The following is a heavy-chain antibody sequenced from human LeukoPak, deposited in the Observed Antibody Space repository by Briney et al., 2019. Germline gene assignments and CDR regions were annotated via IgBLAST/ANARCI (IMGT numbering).Heavy chain of an antibody. Sequence: SETLSLTCTVSGGSISSGDYYWSWIRQPPGKGLEWIGYIYYSGSTYYNPSLKSRVTISVDTSKNQFSLKLSSVTAADTAVYYCARDYGDTQGGWFDPWGQGTLVTVSS. J-gene: IGHJ5*02. CDR1: GGSISSGDYY. D-gene: IGHD4-17*01. CDR2: IYYSGST. V-gene: IGHV4-30-4*01. CDR3: ARDYGDTQGGWFDP.